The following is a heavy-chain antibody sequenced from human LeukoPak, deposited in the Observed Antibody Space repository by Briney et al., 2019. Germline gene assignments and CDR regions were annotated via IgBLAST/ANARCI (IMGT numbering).Heavy chain of an antibody. CDR2: IGSSGDIT. CDR3: ARDIDNGDYVVY. Sequence: PGGSLRLSCAASGFTFDDYAMHWVRQAPGKGLEWVSSIGSSGDITYYADSVKGRFTISRDNSKDTLYLQMNSLRAEDTAVYYCARDIDNGDYVVYWGQGTLVTVSS. D-gene: IGHD4-17*01. J-gene: IGHJ4*02. V-gene: IGHV3-23*01. CDR1: GFTFDDYA.